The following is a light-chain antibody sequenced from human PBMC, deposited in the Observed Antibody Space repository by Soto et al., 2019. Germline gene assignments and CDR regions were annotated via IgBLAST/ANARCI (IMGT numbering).Light chain of an antibody. J-gene: IGKJ5*01. CDR2: GAS. Sequence: NLVTQSPGTLSLSPGERATLSCRASQSVSSSYLAWYQQKPGQAPRPLIYGASSRATGIPDRFSGSSSGTDFTLTISRLEPEDFAVYYCQQYGSSPPSITFDQGTRLEIK. V-gene: IGKV3-20*01. CDR3: QQYGSSPPSIT. CDR1: QSVSSSY.